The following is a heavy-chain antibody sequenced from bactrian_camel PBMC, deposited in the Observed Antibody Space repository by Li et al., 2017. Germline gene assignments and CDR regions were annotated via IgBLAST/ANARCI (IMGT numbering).Heavy chain of an antibody. CDR3: ARVRKWSGYFYDY. CDR2: IIAGGPST. J-gene: IGHJ4*01. V-gene: IGHV3S1*01. Sequence: HVQLVESGGGSVQTGGSLRLSCVFSGYTNGIRFMAWFRQPTGKEREGVAGIIAGGPSTFYANSVKGRFTITVDNAKSTGYLQMNSMKSDDTALYYCARVRKWSGYFYDYWGQGTQVTVS. CDR1: GYTNGIRF. D-gene: IGHD2*01.